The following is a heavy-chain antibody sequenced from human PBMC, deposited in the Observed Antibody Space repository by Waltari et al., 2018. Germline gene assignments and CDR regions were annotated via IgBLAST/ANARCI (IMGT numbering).Heavy chain of an antibody. Sequence: QLQLQESGSGLVKPSQTLSLTCAVSGGSISSGGYSWSWIRQPPGKGLEWIGYIYHSGSTYYNPSRKSRVTISVDRSKNQFSLKLSSVTAADTAVYYCARAVSRPCYYYYMDVWGKGTTVTISS. J-gene: IGHJ6*03. CDR2: IYHSGST. D-gene: IGHD1-1*01. CDR3: ARAVSRPCYYYYMDV. V-gene: IGHV4-30-2*01. CDR1: GGSISSGGYS.